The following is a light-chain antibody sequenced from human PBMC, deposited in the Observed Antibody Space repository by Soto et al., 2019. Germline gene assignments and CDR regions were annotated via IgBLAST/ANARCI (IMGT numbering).Light chain of an antibody. CDR2: GAS. Sequence: EIVMTQSPATLSVSPGERATLSCRASQSVSSNLAWYQQKPGQAPRLLIYGASTRATGISARFSGSGSGTEFTLTISSLQSEDFAVYYCQHYKNWPRMFGQGTKWIS. CDR3: QHYKNWPRM. J-gene: IGKJ1*01. V-gene: IGKV3-15*01. CDR1: QSVSSN.